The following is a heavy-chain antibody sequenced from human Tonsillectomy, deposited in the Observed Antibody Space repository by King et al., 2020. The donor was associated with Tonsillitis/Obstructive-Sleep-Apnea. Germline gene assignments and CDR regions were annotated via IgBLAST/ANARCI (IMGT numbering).Heavy chain of an antibody. CDR3: ARERFQWVVRYYMDV. D-gene: IGHD6-19*01. Sequence: VQLVESGGGVVQPGRSLRLSCAASGCTFSNYAIHWVRQEPGKGLEWLAVISYEVSNECYADSVKGRFSITRDNSKNMLYLQMNSLRAEDTAVYYCARERFQWVVRYYMDVWGKGTTVTVSS. V-gene: IGHV3-30*01. J-gene: IGHJ6*03. CDR1: GCTFSNYA. CDR2: ISYEVSNE.